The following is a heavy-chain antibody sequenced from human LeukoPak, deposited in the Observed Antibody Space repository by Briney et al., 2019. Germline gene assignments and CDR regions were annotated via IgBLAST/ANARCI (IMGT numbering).Heavy chain of an antibody. Sequence: GGSLRLSCAASGFTFSSYAMSWVRQAPGKGLEWVSAISGHGGNTYYTDSLKGRFTIARDNSKNRLYVQMNSRRADDTAVYYCAKDSGGYTSSWYLRYWGQGTLVTVSS. CDR1: GFTFSSYA. V-gene: IGHV3-23*01. CDR2: ISGHGGNT. D-gene: IGHD6-13*01. J-gene: IGHJ4*02. CDR3: AKDSGGYTSSWYLRY.